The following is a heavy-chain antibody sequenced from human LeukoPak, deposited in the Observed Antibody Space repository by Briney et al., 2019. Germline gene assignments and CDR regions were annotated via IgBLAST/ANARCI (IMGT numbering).Heavy chain of an antibody. D-gene: IGHD7-27*01. J-gene: IGHJ4*02. CDR2: ISSSSSYI. Sequence: PGGSLRLSCAASGFTFSSYSMNWVRQAPGKGLEWVSSISSSSSYIYYADSVKGRFTISRDNSKDTLYLQMNSLRAEDTAVYYCARALRDNWGYYFDYWGQGTLVTVSS. V-gene: IGHV3-21*01. CDR1: GFTFSSYS. CDR3: ARALRDNWGYYFDY.